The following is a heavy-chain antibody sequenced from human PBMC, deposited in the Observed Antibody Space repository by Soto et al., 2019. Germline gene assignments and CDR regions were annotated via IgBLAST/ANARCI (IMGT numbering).Heavy chain of an antibody. D-gene: IGHD5-12*01. CDR2: ISYDGSNK. V-gene: IGHV3-30*18. CDR1: GFTFSSYG. CDR3: AKDQLAYVDIVATTRFDY. Sequence: GGSLRLSCAASGFTFSSYGMHWVRQAPGKGLEWVAVISYDGSNKYYADSVKGRFTISRDNSKNTLYLQMNSLRAEDTAVYYCAKDQLAYVDIVATTRFDYWGQGTLVTVSS. J-gene: IGHJ4*02.